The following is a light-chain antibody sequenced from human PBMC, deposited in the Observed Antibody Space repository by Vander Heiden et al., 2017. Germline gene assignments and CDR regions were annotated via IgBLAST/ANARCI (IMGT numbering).Light chain of an antibody. CDR3: AVWDDSLNGWV. CDR1: SSNIGSNT. CDR2: NND. V-gene: IGLV1-44*01. J-gene: IGLJ3*02. Sequence: QSVLTQPPSASGTPGQRVTFSCSGSSSNIGSNTVNWYQQLPGTAPKLLIYNNDQRPSGVPDRFSGSKSGTSASLAISGLQSEDEADYYCAVWDDSLNGWVFGGGTKLTVL.